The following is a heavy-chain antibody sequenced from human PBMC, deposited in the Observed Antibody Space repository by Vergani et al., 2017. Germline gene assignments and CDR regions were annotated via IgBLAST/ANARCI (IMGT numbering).Heavy chain of an antibody. V-gene: IGHV3-33*01. D-gene: IGHD1-14*01. Sequence: QVQLVESGGGVVQPGRSLRLSCAAFGFTFNQYGMHWVCQAPGKGLEWVAVTWYDGNNKQYADSVKGRFTISRDNSKGTMYLQMNSLRDGDTGVYYCARDLRLLYNRFGPWGQGTLVTVSS. CDR2: TWYDGNNK. J-gene: IGHJ5*02. CDR1: GFTFNQYG. CDR3: ARDLRLLYNRFGP.